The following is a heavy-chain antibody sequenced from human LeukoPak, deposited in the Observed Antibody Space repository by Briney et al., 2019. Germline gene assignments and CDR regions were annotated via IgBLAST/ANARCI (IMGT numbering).Heavy chain of an antibody. CDR1: GGSISSYY. CDR3: ARETYYYGSGSYPFDY. J-gene: IGHJ4*02. Sequence: SETLSLTCTVSGGSISSYYWSWIRQPAGKGLEWIGRIYTSGSTNYNPSLKSRVTMSVDTSKNQFSLKLTSVTAADTAVYYCARETYYYGSGSYPFDYWGQRTLVTVSS. D-gene: IGHD3-10*01. CDR2: IYTSGST. V-gene: IGHV4-4*07.